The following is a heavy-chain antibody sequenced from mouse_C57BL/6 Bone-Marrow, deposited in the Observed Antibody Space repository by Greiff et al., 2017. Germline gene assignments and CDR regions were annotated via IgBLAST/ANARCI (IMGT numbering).Heavy chain of an antibody. CDR3: ARRGYDGSIVYWYFDV. CDR1: GFTFSSYG. CDR2: ISSGGSYT. J-gene: IGHJ1*03. D-gene: IGHD1-1*01. V-gene: IGHV5-6*01. Sequence: EVQGVESGGDLVKPGGSLKLSCAASGFTFSSYGMSWFRQTQDKRLEWVATISSGGSYTYYPKSVKGRFTISRDNAKNTLYLQMSSLKSEDTAMYYCARRGYDGSIVYWYFDVWGTGTTVTVSS.